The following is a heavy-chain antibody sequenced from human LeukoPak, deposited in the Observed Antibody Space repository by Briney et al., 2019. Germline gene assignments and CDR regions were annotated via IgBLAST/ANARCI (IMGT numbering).Heavy chain of an antibody. CDR2: ISGSGGNT. V-gene: IGHV3-23*01. Sequence: AGGSLRLSCAASGFRFSSYAMSWVRQAPGKGLEWVSVISGSGGNTYYADSVKGRFTISRDNSKNTLYLQMNSLRAEDSAVYYCAKVLWFGDLFDYWGQGTLVTVSS. CDR3: AKVLWFGDLFDY. CDR1: GFRFSSYA. D-gene: IGHD3-10*01. J-gene: IGHJ4*02.